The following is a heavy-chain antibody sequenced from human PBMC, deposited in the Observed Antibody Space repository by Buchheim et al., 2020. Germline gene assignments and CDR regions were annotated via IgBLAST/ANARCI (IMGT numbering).Heavy chain of an antibody. D-gene: IGHD3-10*01. J-gene: IGHJ5*02. Sequence: QLQLQESGPGLVKPSETLSLTCTVSGGSISSSSYYWGWIRQPPGKGLEWIGSIYYSGSTYYNPSLKSRVTISVDTSKNQFSLKLSSVTAADTAVYYCARAEGITMVRGVIIRRGWFDPWGQGTL. CDR1: GGSISSSSYY. CDR3: ARAEGITMVRGVIIRRGWFDP. V-gene: IGHV4-39*01. CDR2: IYYSGST.